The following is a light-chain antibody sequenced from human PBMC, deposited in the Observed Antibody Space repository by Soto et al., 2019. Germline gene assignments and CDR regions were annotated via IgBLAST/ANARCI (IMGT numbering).Light chain of an antibody. CDR2: DVS. V-gene: IGLV2-14*03. J-gene: IGLJ1*01. CDR1: SSDVGGYNY. CDR3: CSYTTSNTRQIV. Sequence: HSVLTQPASVSGSPGQSLTISCTGTSSDVGGYNYVSWYQHHPGKAPKLMIYDVSNRPSGVSNRFSGSKSGNTASLTISGLQPEDEADYYCCSYTTSNTRQIVFGTGTKVTVL.